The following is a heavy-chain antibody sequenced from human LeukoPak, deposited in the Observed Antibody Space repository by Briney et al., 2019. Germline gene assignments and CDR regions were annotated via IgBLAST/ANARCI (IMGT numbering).Heavy chain of an antibody. CDR1: GGSISSYY. CDR2: ISYSGST. V-gene: IGHV4-59*01. Sequence: PSETLSLTCTVSGGSISSYYWSWIRQPPGKGLEWIGYISYSGSTSFNPSLKSRVTISVDTSKNQFSLKLSSVTAADTAVYYCAGEGTAGTNLNWFDPWGQGTLVTVSS. D-gene: IGHD1-1*01. CDR3: AGEGTAGTNLNWFDP. J-gene: IGHJ5*02.